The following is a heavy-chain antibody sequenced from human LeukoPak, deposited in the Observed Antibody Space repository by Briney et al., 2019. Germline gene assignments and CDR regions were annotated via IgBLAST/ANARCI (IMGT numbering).Heavy chain of an antibody. J-gene: IGHJ4*02. Sequence: PSQTLSLTRTVSGGSISSGDYYWSWIRQPPGKGLEWIGYIYYSGSTYYNPSLKSRVTISVDTSKNQFSLKLSSVTAADTAVYYCARGSSSWYRGFDYWGQGTLVTVSS. CDR3: ARGSSSWYRGFDY. V-gene: IGHV4-30-4*08. CDR1: GGSISSGDYY. CDR2: IYYSGST. D-gene: IGHD6-13*01.